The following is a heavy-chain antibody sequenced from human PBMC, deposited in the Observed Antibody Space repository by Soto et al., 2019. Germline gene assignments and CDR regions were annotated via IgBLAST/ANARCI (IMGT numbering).Heavy chain of an antibody. CDR3: AREKGQTTVTGDYYFDY. V-gene: IGHV4-31*03. Sequence: SETLSLTCTVSGGSISSGGYYWSWIRQHPGKGLEWIGYIYYSGSTYYNPSLKSRVTISVDTSKNQFSLKLSSVTAADTAVYYCAREKGQTTVTGDYYFDYWGQGTLVTVSS. CDR2: IYYSGST. D-gene: IGHD4-17*01. CDR1: GGSISSGGYY. J-gene: IGHJ4*02.